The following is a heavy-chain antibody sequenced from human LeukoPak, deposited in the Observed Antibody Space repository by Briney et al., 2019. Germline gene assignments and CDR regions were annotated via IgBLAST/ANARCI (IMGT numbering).Heavy chain of an antibody. Sequence: SETLSLTCTVSGGSISSGGYYWSWIRQPPGKGLEWIGEVNHSGSTNYNPSLKSRVTISVDTSKNQFSLKLSSVTAADTAVYYCARGQRGFRDFWSGYSEGKNWFDPWGQGTLVTVSS. CDR3: ARGQRGFRDFWSGYSEGKNWFDP. J-gene: IGHJ5*02. CDR2: VNHSGST. D-gene: IGHD3-3*01. CDR1: GGSISSGGYY. V-gene: IGHV4-39*07.